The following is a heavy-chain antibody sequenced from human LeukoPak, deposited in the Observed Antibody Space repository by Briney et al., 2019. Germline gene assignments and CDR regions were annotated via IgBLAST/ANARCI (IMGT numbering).Heavy chain of an antibody. Sequence: GGSLRLSCAASGFTLRSYWMHWVRQAPGKGLEWVSRVIRDGSFTNYADSVKGRFTISRDNAKNTLYLQMSSLRAEDTAVYVCVTDWDDFNFDYCGQGSLVTVSS. CDR1: GFTLRSYW. CDR3: VTDWDDFNFDY. J-gene: IGHJ4*02. CDR2: VIRDGSFT. V-gene: IGHV3-74*01. D-gene: IGHD5-24*01.